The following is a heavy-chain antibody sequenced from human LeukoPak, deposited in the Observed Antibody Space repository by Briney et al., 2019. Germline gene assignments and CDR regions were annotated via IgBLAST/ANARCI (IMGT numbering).Heavy chain of an antibody. CDR2: ITSSSTV. V-gene: IGHV3-48*01. CDR1: GFTFSNYS. CDR3: ARDYCSGPKCYFIDY. J-gene: IGHJ4*02. Sequence: GGSLRLSCAASGFTFSNYSMNWVRQAPGKGLEWVSYITSSSTVYYAGSVKGRFTISRDKAKNSLFLQMNSLRAEDTAVYYCARDYCSGPKCYFIDYWGQGALVTVSS. D-gene: IGHD2-15*01.